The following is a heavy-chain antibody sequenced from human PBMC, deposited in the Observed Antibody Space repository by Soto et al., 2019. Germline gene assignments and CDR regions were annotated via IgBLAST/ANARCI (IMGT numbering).Heavy chain of an antibody. V-gene: IGHV3-9*01. Sequence: EVQLVESGGGLVQPDKSLRLSCAASGFTFDDYAMHWVRQAPGKGLEWVSSISWNSDTIDYADSVRGRFTISRDNAKNSLYLQMNSLRAEDTALYYCAKDTRGSYYMFDFWGQGTLVTVSS. CDR2: ISWNSDTI. D-gene: IGHD1-26*01. CDR1: GFTFDDYA. J-gene: IGHJ4*02. CDR3: AKDTRGSYYMFDF.